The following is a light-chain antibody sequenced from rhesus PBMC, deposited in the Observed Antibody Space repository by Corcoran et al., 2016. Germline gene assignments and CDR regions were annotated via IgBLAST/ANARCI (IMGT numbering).Light chain of an antibody. V-gene: IGKV4-1*01. CDR3: QQSYSSPFT. Sequence: DIVMTQSPDSLAVSLGERVTINCKSSQSLLYSSNNKNYLAWYQQNPGQAPKLLIYWATTRESGVPNRFSGSGSGTDFTLTSSGLQAEDVAFYYCQQSYSSPFTFGPGTKLDIK. CDR1: QSLLYSSNNKNY. J-gene: IGKJ3*01. CDR2: WAT.